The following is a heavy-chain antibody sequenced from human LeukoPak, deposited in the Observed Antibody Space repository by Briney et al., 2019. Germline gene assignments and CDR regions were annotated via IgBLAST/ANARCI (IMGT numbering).Heavy chain of an antibody. V-gene: IGHV3-11*01. CDR3: ARGAGYSSSSAPFDL. CDR1: GFTFSDYF. CDR2: ISSRATTI. D-gene: IGHD6-6*01. J-gene: IGHJ4*02. Sequence: GGSLRLSCAASGFTFSDYFMSWVRQAPRKGVERVSYISSRATTIYYADSVEGRFSISRDNAANSLYLQMNSLRPEDTAFYYCARGAGYSSSSAPFDLWGQGTLVTVS.